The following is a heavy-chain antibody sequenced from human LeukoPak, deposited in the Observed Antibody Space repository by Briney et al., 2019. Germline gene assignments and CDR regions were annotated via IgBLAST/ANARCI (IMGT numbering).Heavy chain of an antibody. J-gene: IGHJ5*02. CDR2: ISWNSGSI. Sequence: GRSLRLSCAASGFTFDDYAMPWVRQAPGKGLEWVSGISWNSGSIGYADSVKGRFTISRDNAKNSLYLQMNSLRAEDTALYYCAKDISYDFWSDHARNWFDPWGQGTLVTVSS. CDR1: GFTFDDYA. CDR3: AKDISYDFWSDHARNWFDP. D-gene: IGHD3-3*01. V-gene: IGHV3-9*01.